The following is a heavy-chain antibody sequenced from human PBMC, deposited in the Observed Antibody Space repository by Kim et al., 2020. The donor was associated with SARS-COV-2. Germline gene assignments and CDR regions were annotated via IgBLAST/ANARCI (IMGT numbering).Heavy chain of an antibody. D-gene: IGHD2-15*01. V-gene: IGHV1-18*01. CDR2: ISAYNGNT. Sequence: ASVKVSCKASGYTFTSYGISWVRQAPGQGLEWMGWISAYNGNTNYAQKLQGRVTMTTDTSTSTAYMELRSLRSDDTAVYYCARAGHCSGGSCLGSHDYGDYYYYYGMDVWGQGTTVTVSS. J-gene: IGHJ6*02. CDR1: GYTFTSYG. CDR3: ARAGHCSGGSCLGSHDYGDYYYYYGMDV.